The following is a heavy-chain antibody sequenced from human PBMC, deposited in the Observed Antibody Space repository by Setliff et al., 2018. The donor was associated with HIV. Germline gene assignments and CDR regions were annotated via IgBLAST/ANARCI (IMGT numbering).Heavy chain of an antibody. J-gene: IGHJ4*02. CDR2: IIPMLRVA. Sequence: ASVKVSCKASGGTFRTYAISWVRQAPGQGLEWMGGIIPMLRVAKYAQNLQDTSKNQVSLRLKSVTTADTAVYYCARELYGGNSRPFDYWGQGALVTVSS. V-gene: IGHV1-69*10. CDR3: ARELYGGNSRPFDY. CDR1: GGTFRTYA. D-gene: IGHD2-21*02.